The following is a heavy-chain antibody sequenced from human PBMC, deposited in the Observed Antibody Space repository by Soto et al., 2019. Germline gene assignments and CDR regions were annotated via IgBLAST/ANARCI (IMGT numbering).Heavy chain of an antibody. V-gene: IGHV3-23*01. D-gene: IGHD3-22*01. CDR1: GFTFSSYA. J-gene: IGHJ4*02. CDR2: ISGSGGST. Sequence: EVQLLESGGGLVQPGGSLRLSCAASGFTFSSYAMSWVRQAPGKGLELFSAISGSGGSTYYADSVKGRFTISRDNSKNTLYLQMNSLRAEDTAVYYCAKGEYYYDSSGDYYEDYWGQGTLVTVSS. CDR3: AKGEYYYDSSGDYYEDY.